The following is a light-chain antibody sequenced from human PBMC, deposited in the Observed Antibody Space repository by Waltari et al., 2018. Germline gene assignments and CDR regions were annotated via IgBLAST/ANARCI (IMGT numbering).Light chain of an antibody. CDR2: LNSDGSH. CDR3: QTWITGVHAL. J-gene: IGLJ7*01. CDR1: SGHSNYA. V-gene: IGLV4-69*01. Sequence: QPVVTQWPSASASLGASVKLTCTLSSGHSNYAVAWHQQRQGKAPQFLMRLNSDGSHIKGDGSPDRFSGSSSGPERYLSISNLQSEDEADYYCQTWITGVHALFGGGTRLTVL.